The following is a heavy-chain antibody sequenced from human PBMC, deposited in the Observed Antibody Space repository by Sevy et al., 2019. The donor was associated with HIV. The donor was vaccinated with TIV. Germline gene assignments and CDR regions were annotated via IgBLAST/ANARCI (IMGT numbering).Heavy chain of an antibody. J-gene: IGHJ4*02. CDR2: VNSDGSNT. CDR3: VAANSWEDY. D-gene: IGHD1-26*01. CDR1: GFTFSSYW. V-gene: IGHV3-74*01. Sequence: GGSLRLSCATSGFTFSSYWFHWVRQAPGKGLEWVTGVNSDGSNTNYADSVKGRFTIPRDCAKDTLCLQMNALRAEDTAVYFCVAANSWEDYWGQGTLVTVSS.